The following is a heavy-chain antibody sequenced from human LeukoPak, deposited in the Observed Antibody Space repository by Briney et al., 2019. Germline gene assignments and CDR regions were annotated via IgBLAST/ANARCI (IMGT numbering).Heavy chain of an antibody. V-gene: IGHV3-23*01. CDR1: GFTFSSYA. J-gene: IGHJ4*02. CDR2: ISGSGGST. D-gene: IGHD6-13*01. CDR3: ATPYSSSWTDRFDY. Sequence: PGGSLRLSCAASGFTFSSYAMSWVRQAPGKGLEWVSAISGSGGSTYYADSVKGRFTISRDNSKNTLYLQMNSLRAEDTAVYNCATPYSSSWTDRFDYWGEGTLVTVSS.